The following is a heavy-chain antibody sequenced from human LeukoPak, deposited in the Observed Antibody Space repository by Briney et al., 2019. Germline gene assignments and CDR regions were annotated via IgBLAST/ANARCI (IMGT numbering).Heavy chain of an antibody. CDR1: GFTVSSNY. J-gene: IGHJ4*02. D-gene: IGHD3-3*01. CDR2: INWNGGST. Sequence: RAGGSLRLSCAASGFTVSSNYMSRVRQAPGKGLEWVSGINWNGGSTGYADSVKGRFTISRDNAKNSLYLQMNSLRAEDTALYYCARGGITIFGVMLPPDYWGQGTLVTVSS. CDR3: ARGGITIFGVMLPPDY. V-gene: IGHV3-20*04.